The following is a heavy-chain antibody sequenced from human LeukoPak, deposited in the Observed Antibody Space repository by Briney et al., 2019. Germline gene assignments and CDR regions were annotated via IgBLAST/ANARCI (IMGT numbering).Heavy chain of an antibody. Sequence: PGGSLRLSCAASGFTFSSYSMNWVRQAPGKGLEWVSAISGSGGSTYYADSVKGRFTISRDNSKNTLYLQMNSLRAEDTAVYYCAKGSGSYYRYYFDYWGQGTLVTVSS. CDR1: GFTFSSYS. D-gene: IGHD3-10*01. CDR2: ISGSGGST. J-gene: IGHJ4*02. CDR3: AKGSGSYYRYYFDY. V-gene: IGHV3-23*01.